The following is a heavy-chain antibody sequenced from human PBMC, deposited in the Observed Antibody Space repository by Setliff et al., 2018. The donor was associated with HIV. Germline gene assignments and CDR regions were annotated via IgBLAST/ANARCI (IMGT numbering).Heavy chain of an antibody. J-gene: IGHJ6*03. D-gene: IGHD3-3*01. CDR3: ARRGDFWSGYYGRYYYYYMDV. V-gene: IGHV3-7*01. CDR2: IKQDGSEK. CDR1: GFTFSSFW. Sequence: LRLSCAASGFTFSSFWMSWVRQAPGKGLEWVANIKQDGSEKYYVDSVKGRFTISRDNAKNSLYLQMNSLRAEDTAVYYCARRGDFWSGYYGRYYYYYMDVWGKGTTVTVSS.